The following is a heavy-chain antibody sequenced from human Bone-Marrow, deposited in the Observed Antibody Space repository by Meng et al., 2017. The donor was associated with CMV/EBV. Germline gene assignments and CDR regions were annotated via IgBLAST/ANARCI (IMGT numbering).Heavy chain of an antibody. D-gene: IGHD6-6*01. CDR2: VYYSTST. J-gene: IGHJ4*02. CDR1: GGSISSSIYY. V-gene: IGHV4-39*01. CDR3: ASSRYSSSSWFDY. Sequence: GSLRLSCTVSGGSISSSIYYWGWIRQPPGKGLEWIGSVYYSTSTYYNPSLKSRVTISVDTSKNQFSLKLPSMTAADTAVYYCASSRYSSSSWFDYWGQGTPVTVYS.